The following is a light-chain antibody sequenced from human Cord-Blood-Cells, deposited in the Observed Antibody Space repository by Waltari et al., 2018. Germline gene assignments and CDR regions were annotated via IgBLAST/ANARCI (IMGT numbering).Light chain of an antibody. CDR3: AAWDDSLNGNWV. Sequence: QSVLTQPPSASGTPGQRVTISCSGSSPNIGSNTVNWYQQPPGTAPKLLIYSNNQRPSGVPDRFSGSKSGTSASLAISGLQSEDEADYYCAAWDDSLNGNWVFGGGTKLTVL. J-gene: IGLJ3*02. CDR1: SPNIGSNT. V-gene: IGLV1-44*01. CDR2: SNN.